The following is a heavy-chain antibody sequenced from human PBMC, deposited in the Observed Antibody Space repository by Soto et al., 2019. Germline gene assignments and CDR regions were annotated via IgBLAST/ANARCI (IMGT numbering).Heavy chain of an antibody. J-gene: IGHJ4*02. Sequence: GGSLRLSCAASGITFRNYPMTWVRQAPGKGLEWVSSITGSGGDTFYADSVKGRFTISRDNFKNTLYLQMNSLRAEDTAVYYCAKDLRRENDYWGQGTLVTVSS. CDR1: GITFRNYP. CDR2: ITGSGGDT. V-gene: IGHV3-23*01. CDR3: AKDLRRENDY.